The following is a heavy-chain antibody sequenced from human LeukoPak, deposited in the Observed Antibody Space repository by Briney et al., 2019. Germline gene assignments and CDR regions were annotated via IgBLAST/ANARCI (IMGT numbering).Heavy chain of an antibody. J-gene: IGHJ2*01. V-gene: IGHV1-3*01. D-gene: IGHD5-24*01. CDR3: ARDLEMATTLYLYFDL. CDR1: GYTFTNYA. Sequence: ASVKVSCKASGYTFTNYALHWVRQAPGQRLEWMGWINAGDGNTKYSQKFQGRVTITADKSTSTAYMELSSLRSEDTAVYYCARDLEMATTLYLYFDLWGRGTLVTVSS. CDR2: INAGDGNT.